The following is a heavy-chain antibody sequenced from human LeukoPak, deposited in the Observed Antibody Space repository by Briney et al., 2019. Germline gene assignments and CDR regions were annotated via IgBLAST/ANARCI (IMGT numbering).Heavy chain of an antibody. J-gene: IGHJ2*01. CDR2: IIPIFGTA. V-gene: IGHV1-69*13. CDR3: ARTTYYHDISGDLHYWYFDV. CDR1: GGTFSSYA. D-gene: IGHD3-22*01. Sequence: SVKVSCKASGGTFSSYAISWVRQAPGQGLEWMGGIIPIFGTANYAQKFQGGVTIAADESTSTAYMELSSLRSEDTAVYYCARTTYYHDISGDLHYWYFDVWGRGTLVIVSS.